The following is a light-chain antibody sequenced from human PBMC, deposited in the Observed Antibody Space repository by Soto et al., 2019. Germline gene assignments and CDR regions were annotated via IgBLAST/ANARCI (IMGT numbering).Light chain of an antibody. V-gene: IGLV2-11*01. CDR2: DVS. CDR3: CSYAGSSFWV. J-gene: IGLJ3*02. CDR1: SSDVGGYNY. Sequence: QSALTQPRSVSGSHGQSVTISCTGTSSDVGGYNYVSWYQQHPGKAPKLMIYDVSKRPSGVPDRFSGSKSGNTASLTISGLQAEDEADYYCCSYAGSSFWVFGGGTKVTVL.